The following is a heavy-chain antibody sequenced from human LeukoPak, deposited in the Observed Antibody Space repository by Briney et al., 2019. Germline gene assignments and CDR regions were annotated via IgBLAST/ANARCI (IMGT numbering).Heavy chain of an antibody. CDR3: ARGGNKWELDNWFDP. CDR1: GFTVSSNY. Sequence: GGSLRLSCAVSGFTVSSNYMSWARQAPGKGLEWVSIIYSGSRTDYADSVKGRFTISRDNSKDRLHLQMNSLRPEDTAVYYCARGGNKWELDNWFDPWGQGTLVTVSS. D-gene: IGHD1-26*01. J-gene: IGHJ5*02. CDR2: IYSGSRT. V-gene: IGHV3-66*01.